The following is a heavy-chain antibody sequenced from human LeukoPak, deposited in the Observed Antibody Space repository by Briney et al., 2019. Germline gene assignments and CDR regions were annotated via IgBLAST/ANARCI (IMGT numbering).Heavy chain of an antibody. CDR3: ARRLPRLTRGGWNYYYYMDV. D-gene: IGHD2-8*02. CDR2: MNPNSGDT. Sequence: ASVKVSCKASGYTFTSYDINWVRQATGQGLEWMGWMNPNSGDTGYAQKFQGRVTITRNTSISTAYMELSSLRSEDTAVYYCARRLPRLTRGGWNYYYYMDVWGKGTTVTVSS. J-gene: IGHJ6*03. CDR1: GYTFTSYD. V-gene: IGHV1-8*03.